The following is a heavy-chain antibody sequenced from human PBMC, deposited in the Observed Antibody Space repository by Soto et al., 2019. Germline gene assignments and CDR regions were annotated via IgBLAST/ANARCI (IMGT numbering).Heavy chain of an antibody. Sequence: SETLSLTCAVSGGSISSGGYSWSWIRQPPGKGLEWIGYIYHSGSAYYNPSLKSRVTISVDRSKNQFSLKPSSVTAADTAVYYRARELYFWSGYPHLFDWYPGYGMDVWGQGTTVTVSS. CDR3: ARELYFWSGYPHLFDWYPGYGMDV. J-gene: IGHJ6*02. V-gene: IGHV4-30-2*01. CDR2: IYHSGSA. CDR1: GGSISSGGYS. D-gene: IGHD3-3*01.